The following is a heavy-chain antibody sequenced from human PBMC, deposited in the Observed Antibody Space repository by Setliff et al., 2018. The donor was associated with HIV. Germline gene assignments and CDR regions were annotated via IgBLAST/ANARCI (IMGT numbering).Heavy chain of an antibody. J-gene: IGHJ4*02. D-gene: IGHD2-2*01. CDR2: IYIGGST. CDR3: ASGGLPAARYYFDY. Sequence: GGSLRLSCAASGFTVSSNYMSWVRQAPGKGLEWVSVIYIGGSTFYTDSVKGRFTISRDNSKNTLYLHMNSLRAADTAVYYCASGGLPAARYYFDYWGQGTLVTV. V-gene: IGHV3-53*01. CDR1: GFTVSSNY.